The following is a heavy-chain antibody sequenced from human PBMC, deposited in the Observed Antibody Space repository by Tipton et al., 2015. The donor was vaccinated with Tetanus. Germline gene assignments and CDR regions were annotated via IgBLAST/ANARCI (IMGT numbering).Heavy chain of an antibody. D-gene: IGHD5-18*01. Sequence: TLSLTCSVSGDSISSGVHYWGWIRQHPGKGLEWIGYIHYSGSTFYNPSLKSRVTISVDTSKNQFSLKLNSVTAADTAVYYCARGGSYSYGPRGFDLWGRGTLVTVSS. CDR3: ARGGSYSYGPRGFDL. J-gene: IGHJ2*01. V-gene: IGHV4-31*03. CDR2: IHYSGST. CDR1: GDSISSGVHY.